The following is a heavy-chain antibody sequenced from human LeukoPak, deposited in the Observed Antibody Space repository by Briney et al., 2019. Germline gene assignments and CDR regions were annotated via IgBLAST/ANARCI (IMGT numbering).Heavy chain of an antibody. CDR1: GFSLTTSGVG. J-gene: IGHJ4*02. CDR2: IYWDNNK. V-gene: IGHV2-5*02. Sequence: ESGPTLVKPTQTLTLTCTFSGFSLTTSGVGVRWIRQPPGKPLEWLALIYWDNNKLYSPSLRSRLTIAKDTSKNQVVLTMTNMDPVDTATYSCAHYGDYRFLYYFDHWGQGTLVTVSS. D-gene: IGHD4-17*01. CDR3: AHYGDYRFLYYFDH.